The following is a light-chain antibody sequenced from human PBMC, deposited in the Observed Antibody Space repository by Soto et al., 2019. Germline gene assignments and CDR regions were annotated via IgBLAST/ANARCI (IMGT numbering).Light chain of an antibody. CDR2: AAS. J-gene: IGKJ1*01. CDR1: QSLGSD. CDR3: QQRSNWPRT. Sequence: ETVITQSPGTLSLSPGDTATLSCRASQSLGSDLAWYTQKPGQAPRVLIFAASARPTGIPARSSGSGSGTDFTLTISSLEPEDFAVDYCQQRSNWPRTFGQGTKVDI. V-gene: IGKV3-11*01.